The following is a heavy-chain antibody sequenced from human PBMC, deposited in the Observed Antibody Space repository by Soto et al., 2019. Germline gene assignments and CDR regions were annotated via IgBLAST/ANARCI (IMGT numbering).Heavy chain of an antibody. CDR3: ARAMEKGGGSAGFDY. V-gene: IGHV1-2*02. Sequence: ASVKVSCKASGYTFTVYYMHWVRQAPGQGLEWMGWINPKSGGTMYPQKFQGRVTMTWDTSISTAYMALTRLRSDATAVYYCARAMEKGGGSAGFDYCGQGTMVTVYS. CDR2: INPKSGGT. J-gene: IGHJ4*02. CDR1: GYTFTVYY. D-gene: IGHD1-26*01.